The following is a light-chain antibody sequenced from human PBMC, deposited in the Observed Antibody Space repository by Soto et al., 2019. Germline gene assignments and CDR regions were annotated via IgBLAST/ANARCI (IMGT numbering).Light chain of an antibody. CDR2: GAS. CDR3: QQYNNWPFT. V-gene: IGKV3-15*01. Sequence: IVMTQSPATLSVSPGERATLSCRASQSISSNLTWYQQKPGQAPRLLIYGASTRATGIPATFSGSGSGTEFTLTISSLQSEDFAVYYCQQYNNWPFTFGPGTKVDI. J-gene: IGKJ3*01. CDR1: QSISSN.